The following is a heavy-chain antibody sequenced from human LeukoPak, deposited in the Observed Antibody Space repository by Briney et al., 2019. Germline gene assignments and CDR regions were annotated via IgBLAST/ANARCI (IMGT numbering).Heavy chain of an antibody. Sequence: PSETLSLTCTVSGGSISSYYWSWIRQPPGKGLEWIGEINHSGSTNYNPSLKSRVTISVDTSKNQFSLKLSSVTAADTAVYYCARDLQSYGSGRVGYWGQGTLVTVSS. V-gene: IGHV4-34*01. D-gene: IGHD3-10*01. CDR2: INHSGST. CDR1: GGSISSYY. CDR3: ARDLQSYGSGRVGY. J-gene: IGHJ4*02.